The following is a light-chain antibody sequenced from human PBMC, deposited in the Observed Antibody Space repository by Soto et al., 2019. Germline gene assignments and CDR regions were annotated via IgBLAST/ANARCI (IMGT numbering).Light chain of an antibody. Sequence: QSALTQPPSASGSPGQSVAISCTGTSSDVGGYNYVSWYQQHPGKAPKLMIYEVNKRPSGVPDRFSGSKSGNSASLTISGLQAEDEADYYCSSYASSSSYVFGGGTKVTVL. CDR1: SSDVGGYNY. V-gene: IGLV2-8*01. J-gene: IGLJ1*01. CDR3: SSYASSSSYV. CDR2: EVN.